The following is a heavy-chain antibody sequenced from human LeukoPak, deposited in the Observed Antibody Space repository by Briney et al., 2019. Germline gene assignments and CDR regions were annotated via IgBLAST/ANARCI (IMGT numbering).Heavy chain of an antibody. Sequence: TGGSLRLSCAASGFTLSSYWMSWVRRAPGKGLEWVANIKQDGSEKYYVDSVKGRFTISRDNGKNSLYLQMNSLRAEDTAAYYCARGSNYCSGGSCYGGAFDIWGQGTMVTVSS. CDR1: GFTLSSYW. V-gene: IGHV3-7*01. D-gene: IGHD2-15*01. CDR3: ARGSNYCSGGSCYGGAFDI. CDR2: IKQDGSEK. J-gene: IGHJ3*02.